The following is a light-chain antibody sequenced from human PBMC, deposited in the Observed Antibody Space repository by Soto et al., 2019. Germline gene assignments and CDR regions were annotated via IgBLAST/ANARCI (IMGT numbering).Light chain of an antibody. V-gene: IGKV1-39*01. J-gene: IGKJ4*01. CDR3: QQSYSTPLT. CDR2: AAS. CDR1: QSISSY. Sequence: DIQMTQSPSSLSASVGDRVTITCRASQSISSYLNWYQQKPGKAPMLLIYAASSLQSGVPSRCSGSGAGTDFTLTISSLQPDDFATYYCQQSYSTPLTFGGGTKVDIK.